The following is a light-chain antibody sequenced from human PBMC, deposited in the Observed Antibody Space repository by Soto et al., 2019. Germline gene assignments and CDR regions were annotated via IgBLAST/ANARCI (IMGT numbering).Light chain of an antibody. Sequence: DILMTQSPSTLSASVGDRVTITCRASQSISGWLAWYQQKPGKAPKLLIYDVSSLESGVPSRFSGSGSGTDCTLALSSLQPDDFAAYYCQQHNSYPWTFGQGTKVEI. CDR3: QQHNSYPWT. CDR1: QSISGW. CDR2: DVS. J-gene: IGKJ1*01. V-gene: IGKV1-5*01.